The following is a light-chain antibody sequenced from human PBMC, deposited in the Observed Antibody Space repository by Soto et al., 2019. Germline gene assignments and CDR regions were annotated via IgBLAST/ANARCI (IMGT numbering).Light chain of an antibody. CDR2: FNI. Sequence: QSVLSQPPSASGTPGQWVTISCSGSSSNIGSNTVGWYQQLPGTAPQILINFNIQRPSGVPDRFSGSKSGTSASLAISGLQSEDEADYYCAAWDDSPNGYVFGTGTKVTVL. V-gene: IGLV1-44*01. CDR1: SSNIGSNT. J-gene: IGLJ1*01. CDR3: AAWDDSPNGYV.